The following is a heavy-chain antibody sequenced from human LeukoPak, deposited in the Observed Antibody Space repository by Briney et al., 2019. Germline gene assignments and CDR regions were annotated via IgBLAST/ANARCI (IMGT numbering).Heavy chain of an antibody. V-gene: IGHV4-61*05. CDR2: VYYTGNT. D-gene: IGHD3-22*01. CDR3: ARAVQEYYYDSSGYYYRKNYYYYMDV. Sequence: SETLSLTCTVSGGSISSSSYYWSWIRQPPGKGLEWIGYVYYTGNTNYNPSLKSRVTISVDTSKNQFSLKLSSVTAADTAVYYCARAVQEYYYDSSGYYYRKNYYYYMDVWGKGTTVTVSS. J-gene: IGHJ6*03. CDR1: GGSISSSSYY.